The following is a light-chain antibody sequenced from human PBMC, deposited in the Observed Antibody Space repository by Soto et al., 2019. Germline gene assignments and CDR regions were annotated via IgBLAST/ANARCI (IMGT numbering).Light chain of an antibody. Sequence: EIVMTQSPATLSVSPGERATLSCRASQSISSNLAWYQQKPGQAPRLLIDDASTRAAGIPARFNGGGSGTEFTLTISSLEPEDFAVYYCQQYNNWPPITFGQGTKVDIK. CDR2: DAS. CDR3: QQYNNWPPIT. CDR1: QSISSN. J-gene: IGKJ1*01. V-gene: IGKV3-15*01.